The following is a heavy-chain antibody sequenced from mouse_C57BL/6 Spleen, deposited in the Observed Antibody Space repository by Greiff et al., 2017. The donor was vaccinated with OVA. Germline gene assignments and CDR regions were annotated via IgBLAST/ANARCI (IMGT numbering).Heavy chain of an antibody. CDR1: GFTFSSYA. J-gene: IGHJ2*01. D-gene: IGHD1-1*02. CDR2: ISDGGSYT. Sequence: EVQLQESGGGLVKPGGSLKLSCAASGFTFSSYAMSWVRQTPEKRLEWVATISDGGSYTYYPDNVKGRFTISRYNAKNNLYLQMSHLKSEDTAMYYCARDWGDYSGYFDYWGQGTTLTVSS. V-gene: IGHV5-4*01. CDR3: ARDWGDYSGYFDY.